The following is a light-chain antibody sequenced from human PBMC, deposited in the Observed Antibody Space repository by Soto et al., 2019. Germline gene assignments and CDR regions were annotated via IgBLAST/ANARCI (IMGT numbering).Light chain of an antibody. Sequence: EIVMTQSPATLSVSPGERATLSCRASQSGSTNLAWYQQKPGQAPRLLIYGASTRATDIPARFSGSGSGTEFTLTISSLQSEDFAVYYCQQYNNWPYTFGQGSKLESK. V-gene: IGKV3-15*01. CDR2: GAS. CDR3: QQYNNWPYT. CDR1: QSGSTN. J-gene: IGKJ2*01.